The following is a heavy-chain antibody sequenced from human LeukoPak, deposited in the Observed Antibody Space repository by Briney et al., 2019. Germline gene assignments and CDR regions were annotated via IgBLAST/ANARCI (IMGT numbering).Heavy chain of an antibody. CDR3: AQYDSSGYYLRAFDI. J-gene: IGHJ3*02. V-gene: IGHV1-2*06. CDR2: INPNSGGT. CDR1: GGTFSSYA. Sequence: ASVKVSCKASGGTFSSYAISWVRQAPGQGLEWMGRINPNSGGTNYAQKFQGRVTMTRDTSISTAYMELSRLRSDDTAVYYCAQYDSSGYYLRAFDIWGQGTMVTVSS. D-gene: IGHD3-22*01.